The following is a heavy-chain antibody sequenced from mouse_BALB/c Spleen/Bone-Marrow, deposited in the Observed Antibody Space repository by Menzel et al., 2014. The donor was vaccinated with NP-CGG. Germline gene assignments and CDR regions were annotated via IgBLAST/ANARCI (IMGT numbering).Heavy chain of an antibody. CDR2: ISDGGSYT. J-gene: IGHJ3*01. D-gene: IGHD2-14*01. CDR1: GFTFSDYY. CDR3: ARDGDYTYAWFAY. Sequence: EVKLEESGGGLVKPGGSLKLSCAASGFTFSDYYMYWVRQTPEKRLEWVATISDGGSYTFYPDSVKGRFTISRDNAKNNLYLQMSSLKSEDTAMYYYARDGDYTYAWFAYWGQGTLVTVSA. V-gene: IGHV5-4*02.